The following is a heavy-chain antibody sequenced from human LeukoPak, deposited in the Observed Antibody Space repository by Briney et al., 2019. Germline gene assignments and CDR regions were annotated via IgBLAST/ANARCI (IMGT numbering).Heavy chain of an antibody. CDR3: AKDGGYCSSTRCQSGLFDY. D-gene: IGHD2-2*01. Sequence: GGSLRLSCEASGFTFISYGMHWVRQAPGKGLEWVAVISYDGSNKYYADSVKGRFTISRDNSKNTVYLQMNSLRAEDTAVYYCAKDGGYCSSTRCQSGLFDYWGQGTLVTVSS. V-gene: IGHV3-30*18. CDR2: ISYDGSNK. J-gene: IGHJ4*02. CDR1: GFTFISYG.